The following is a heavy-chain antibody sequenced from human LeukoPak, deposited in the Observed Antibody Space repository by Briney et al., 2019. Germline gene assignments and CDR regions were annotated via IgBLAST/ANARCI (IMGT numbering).Heavy chain of an antibody. Sequence: GRSLRLSCAASGFTFDDYAMHWVRQAPGKGLEWVSGISWNSGSIGYADSVKGRFTISRDNAKNSLYLQMNSLRAEDTALYCCAKGTYGSGVLGWFDPWGQGTLVTVSS. J-gene: IGHJ5*02. V-gene: IGHV3-9*01. D-gene: IGHD3-10*01. CDR2: ISWNSGSI. CDR3: AKGTYGSGVLGWFDP. CDR1: GFTFDDYA.